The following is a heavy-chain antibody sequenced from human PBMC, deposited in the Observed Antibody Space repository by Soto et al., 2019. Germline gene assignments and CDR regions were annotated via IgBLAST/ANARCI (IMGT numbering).Heavy chain of an antibody. CDR3: ARSPDPKPYYYYYYGMDV. Sequence: SVKVSCKASGGTFSSYAISWVRQAPGQGLEWMGGIIPIFGTANYAQKFQGRVTITADKSTSTAYMELSSLRSEDTAVYYCARSPDPKPYYYYYYGMDVWGQGTTVTVSS. CDR1: GGTFSSYA. V-gene: IGHV1-69*06. CDR2: IIPIFGTA. J-gene: IGHJ6*02.